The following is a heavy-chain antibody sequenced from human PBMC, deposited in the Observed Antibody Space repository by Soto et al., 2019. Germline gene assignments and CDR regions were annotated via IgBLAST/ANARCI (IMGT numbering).Heavy chain of an antibody. CDR3: ARLGYCSVTGCYARRYDLDV. D-gene: IGHD2-2*01. J-gene: IGHJ6*02. CDR2: GWDDGSDK. V-gene: IGHV3-33*01. CDR1: GFTFSNYG. Sequence: QVQLVESGGGVVQPGRSLRLSCAATGFTFSNYGMHWVRQAPGKGLEWVAVGWDDGSDKYYADSVKGLVTISRDNSKNALYRIMSSLRVEDTAVYDCARLGYCSVTGCYARRYDLDVWGQGTTVTVSS.